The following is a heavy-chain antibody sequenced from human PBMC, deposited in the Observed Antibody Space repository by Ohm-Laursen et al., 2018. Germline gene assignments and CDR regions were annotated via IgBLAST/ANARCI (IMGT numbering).Heavy chain of an antibody. Sequence: SLRLSCSALGFTVSSNYMSWVRQAPGKGLEWVPLIYSDGSTIYADSVKGRFTLSRDNSKNTLYLQMNSLRPEDTAVYYCSTHLGLGGFDYWGQGTLVTVSS. CDR3: STHLGLGGFDY. V-gene: IGHV3-66*01. CDR2: IYSDGST. CDR1: GFTVSSNY. J-gene: IGHJ4*02. D-gene: IGHD3-16*01.